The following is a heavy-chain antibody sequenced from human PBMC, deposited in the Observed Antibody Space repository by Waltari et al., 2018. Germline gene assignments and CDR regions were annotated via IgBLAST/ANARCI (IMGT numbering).Heavy chain of an antibody. Sequence: EVQLLESGGGLVQPGGSLRLSCAASGFTFSSYAMSWVRQAPGKGLEWVSVIYSGGSSTYYADSVKGRFTISRDNSKNTLYLQMNSLRAEDTAVYYCAKSAQWLVPYYFDYWGQGTLVTVSS. V-gene: IGHV3-23*03. CDR1: GFTFSSYA. CDR3: AKSAQWLVPYYFDY. D-gene: IGHD6-19*01. CDR2: IYSGGSST. J-gene: IGHJ4*02.